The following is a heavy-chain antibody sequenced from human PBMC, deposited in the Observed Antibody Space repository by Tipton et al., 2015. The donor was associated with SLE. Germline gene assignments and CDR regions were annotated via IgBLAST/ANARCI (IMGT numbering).Heavy chain of an antibody. CDR3: ASAAYSSSSDGFDV. J-gene: IGHJ3*01. V-gene: IGHV4-4*07. CDR1: GDYIRSYS. Sequence: TLSLTCTVSGDYIRSYSWSWIRQPPGKGLEWIGRMSTSGATNYNPSLTSRVSLSVDTSKKQFSLNLSLVTAADTAVYYCASAAYSSSSDGFDVWGQGTMVTVTS. D-gene: IGHD6-6*01. CDR2: MSTSGAT.